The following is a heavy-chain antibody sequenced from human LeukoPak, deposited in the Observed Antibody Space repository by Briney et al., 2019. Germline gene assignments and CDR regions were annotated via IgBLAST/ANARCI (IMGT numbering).Heavy chain of an antibody. V-gene: IGHV7-4-1*02. Sequence: ASVNVSYKASGYTFTSYAMNWVRQAPGQGLEWMGWINTNTGNPTYAQGFTGRFVFSLDTSVSTAYLQISSLKAEDTAVYYCARAAIVVVPATVNYYYYGMDVWGQGTTATVSS. D-gene: IGHD2-2*01. CDR1: GYTFTSYA. J-gene: IGHJ6*02. CDR3: ARAAIVVVPATVNYYYYGMDV. CDR2: INTNTGNP.